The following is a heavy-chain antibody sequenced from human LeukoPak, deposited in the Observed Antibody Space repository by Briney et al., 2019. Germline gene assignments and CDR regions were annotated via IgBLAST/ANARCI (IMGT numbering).Heavy chain of an antibody. D-gene: IGHD2-15*01. CDR1: GFTFNNYA. J-gene: IGHJ4*02. CDR3: AKGQRWELPLDY. CDR2: FSGSNDNT. V-gene: IGHV3-23*01. Sequence: PGGSLRLSXAASGFTFNNYAMSWVRQAPGKGLEWVSAFSGSNDNTYYADSVKGRFTISRDNSKNTLYLQMNSLRAEDTALYYCAKGQRWELPLDYWGQGTLVTVSS.